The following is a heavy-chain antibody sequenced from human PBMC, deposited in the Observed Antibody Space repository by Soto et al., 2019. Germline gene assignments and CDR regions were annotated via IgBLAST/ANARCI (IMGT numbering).Heavy chain of an antibody. CDR2: VSYDGNNK. J-gene: IGHJ6*02. V-gene: IGHV3-30*18. D-gene: IGHD6-13*01. CDR3: AKDLGQQLVLNYGMDV. Sequence: QVQLVESGGGVVQPETSLRLSCAPSGFTFSSYGMYWVRQAPGKGLEWVAVVSYDGNNKYYADSVKGRFTISRDNAKNMLYLQMNSLRAEDTAVYYCAKDLGQQLVLNYGMDVWGQGTTVTVSS. CDR1: GFTFSSYG.